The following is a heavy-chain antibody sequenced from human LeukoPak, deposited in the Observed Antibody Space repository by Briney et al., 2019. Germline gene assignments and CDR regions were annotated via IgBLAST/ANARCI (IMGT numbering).Heavy chain of an antibody. Sequence: SETLSLTCTVSGGSISSYYWSWIRQPPGKGLEWIGYIYYSGSTNYNPSLKSRVTISVDTSKNRFSLKLSSVTAADTAVYYCARLVAGTYMDVWGQGTTVTVSS. CDR2: IYYSGST. V-gene: IGHV4-59*08. D-gene: IGHD6-19*01. CDR3: ARLVAGTYMDV. J-gene: IGHJ6*02. CDR1: GGSISSYY.